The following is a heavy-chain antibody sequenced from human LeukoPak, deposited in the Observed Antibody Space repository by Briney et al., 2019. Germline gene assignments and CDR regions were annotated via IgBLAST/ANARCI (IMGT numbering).Heavy chain of an antibody. V-gene: IGHV3-23*01. J-gene: IGHJ5*02. CDR1: GFTFSSYA. Sequence: PGGSLRLSCAASGFTFSSYAMSWVRQAPGKGLEWVSAISGSGGSTYYADSVKGRFTISRDNAKNSLYLQMNSLRDEDTAVYYCARGSSLWELPSVHWFDPWGQGTLVTVSS. CDR2: ISGSGGST. CDR3: ARGSSLWELPSVHWFDP. D-gene: IGHD1-26*01.